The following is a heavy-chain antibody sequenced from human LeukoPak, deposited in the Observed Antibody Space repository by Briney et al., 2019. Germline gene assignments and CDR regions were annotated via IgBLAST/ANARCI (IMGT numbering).Heavy chain of an antibody. CDR3: AMYGSGSYGYFDY. J-gene: IGHJ4*02. CDR1: GFTFSSYG. V-gene: IGHV3-30*03. CDR2: ISYDGSNK. Sequence: GGSLRLSCAASGFTFSSYGMHLVRQAPGKGLEWVAVISYDGSNKYYADSVKGRFTISRDNSKNTLYLQMNSLRAEDTAVYYCAMYGSGSYGYFDYWGQGTLVTVSS. D-gene: IGHD3-10*01.